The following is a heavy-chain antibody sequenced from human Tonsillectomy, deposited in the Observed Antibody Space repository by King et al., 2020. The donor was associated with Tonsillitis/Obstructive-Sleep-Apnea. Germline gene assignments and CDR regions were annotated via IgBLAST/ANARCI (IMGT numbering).Heavy chain of an antibody. CDR2: LSYDGSDK. V-gene: IGHV3-30*18. CDR1: GFTFSSFG. J-gene: IGHJ4*02. Sequence: VKLVESGGGVVQPGRSLRLSCTASGFTFSSFGMHWVRQAPGKGLEWVAVLSYDGSDKYCADSVKGRFTISRDNSKNTVYLQMNSLRAEDTAVYFCAKDRDLGTLDYWGQGTLVIVSS. D-gene: IGHD3-10*01. CDR3: AKDRDLGTLDY.